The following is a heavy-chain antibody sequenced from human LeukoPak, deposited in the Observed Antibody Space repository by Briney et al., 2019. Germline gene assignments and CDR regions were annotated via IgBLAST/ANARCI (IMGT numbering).Heavy chain of an antibody. V-gene: IGHV4-4*07. J-gene: IGHJ6*03. CDR3: ARDAKTAMVRGVIVDYYYYYMDV. D-gene: IGHD3-10*01. Sequence: SETLSLTCTVSGGSISSYYWSWIRQPAGKGLEWIGRIYTSGSTNYNPSLKSRVTMSVDTSKNQFSLKLSSVTAADTAVYYCARDAKTAMVRGVIVDYYYYYMDVWGKGTTVTISS. CDR2: IYTSGST. CDR1: GGSISSYY.